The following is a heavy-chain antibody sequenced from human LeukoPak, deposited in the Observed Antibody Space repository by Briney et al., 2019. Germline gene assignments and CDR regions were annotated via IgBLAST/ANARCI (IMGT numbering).Heavy chain of an antibody. D-gene: IGHD2-15*01. CDR3: ATFRVVVAATRYFQH. Sequence: PGGSLRLSCAASGFTFSSHAMSWVRQAPGKGLEWVSAISGSGGSTYYADSVKGRFTISRDNSKNTLYLQMNSLRAEDTAVYYCATFRVVVAATRYFQHWGQGTLVTVSS. V-gene: IGHV3-23*01. J-gene: IGHJ1*01. CDR2: ISGSGGST. CDR1: GFTFSSHA.